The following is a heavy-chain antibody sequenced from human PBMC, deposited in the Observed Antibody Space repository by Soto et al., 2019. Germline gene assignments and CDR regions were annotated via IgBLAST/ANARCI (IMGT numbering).Heavy chain of an antibody. CDR3: ARDAGEIWNNIYYYSGMDV. Sequence: PSETLSLTCTVSGGSLSSGNYYWSWIRQYPGKGLEWIGYIYYSGNTNYNPSLKSRATISIDTSKNQFSLRLTSVTAADTAVYYCARDAGEIWNNIYYYSGMDVWGQGTTVTVSS. V-gene: IGHV4-61*01. D-gene: IGHD3-16*01. CDR1: GGSLSSGNYY. J-gene: IGHJ6*02. CDR2: IYYSGNT.